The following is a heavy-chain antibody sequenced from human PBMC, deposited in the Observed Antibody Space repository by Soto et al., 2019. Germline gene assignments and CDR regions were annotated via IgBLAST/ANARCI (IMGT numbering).Heavy chain of an antibody. J-gene: IGHJ6*03. Sequence: PGGSLRLSCAASGFTFSDYYMSWIRQAPGKELEWVSYISSSGSTIYYADSVKGRFTISRDNAKNSPYLQMNSLRAGDTAVYYCARVGVIVRGVPPRYYYMDVWGKGTTVTVSS. CDR3: ARVGVIVRGVPPRYYYMDV. V-gene: IGHV3-11*01. CDR1: GFTFSDYY. D-gene: IGHD3-10*01. CDR2: ISSSGSTI.